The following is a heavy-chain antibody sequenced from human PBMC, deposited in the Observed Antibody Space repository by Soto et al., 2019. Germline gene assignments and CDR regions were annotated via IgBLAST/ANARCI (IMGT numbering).Heavy chain of an antibody. CDR3: ATEGQNYGIVWFDP. CDR1: GGSFSFYP. CDR2: IIPVFGTT. J-gene: IGHJ5*02. D-gene: IGHD1-7*01. Sequence: SVKVSCKASGGSFSFYPISWVRQAPGQGLEWMGGIIPVFGTTNYAQKFQGRATITADKSTSTVYMELSSLRSDDTAVYYCATEGQNYGIVWFDPWGQGTLVTVSS. V-gene: IGHV1-69*06.